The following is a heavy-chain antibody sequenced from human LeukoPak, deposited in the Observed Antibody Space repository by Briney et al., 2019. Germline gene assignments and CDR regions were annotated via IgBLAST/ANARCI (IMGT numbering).Heavy chain of an antibody. D-gene: IGHD2-21*02. CDR1: GDSVSSPSAA. Sequence: SQTLSLTCAISGDSVSSPSAAWNWLRQSPSGGLEWLGRTYYRSKWHYDYRGSVRSRISNNPETSKNQFSLHLNSVTPEDTAVYYCGDDCYSAEFDYWGSGNPGHRLL. J-gene: IGHJ4*02. CDR2: TYYRSKWHY. CDR3: GDDCYSAEFDY. V-gene: IGHV6-1*01.